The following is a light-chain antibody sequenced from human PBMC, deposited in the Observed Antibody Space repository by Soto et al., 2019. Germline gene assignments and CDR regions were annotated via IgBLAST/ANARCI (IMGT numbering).Light chain of an antibody. V-gene: IGKV1-9*01. CDR1: QGISTY. Sequence: DIQLTQSPSFLSASVGDRVTITCRASQGISTYLAWYQQKPGKAPQLLIYTTSTLQSGVPSRFSGSGSGREFSLAISSLQPEDFATYYCQHVNNYPPWTFGQGTKLEIK. CDR3: QHVNNYPPWT. J-gene: IGKJ2*02. CDR2: TTS.